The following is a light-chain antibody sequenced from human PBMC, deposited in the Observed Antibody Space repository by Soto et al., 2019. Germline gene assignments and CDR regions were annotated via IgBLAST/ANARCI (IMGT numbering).Light chain of an antibody. Sequence: EIVLTQSPATLSLSPGERATLSCGASRTVTSNYLAWYQQKPGLAPRLLIYDASNRATGIPDRFSGSGSGTDFTLPISSLEPEDFAVYYCQHYDSEPFTFGQGTNLEIK. CDR2: DAS. J-gene: IGKJ2*01. CDR3: QHYDSEPFT. V-gene: IGKV3D-20*01. CDR1: RTVTSNY.